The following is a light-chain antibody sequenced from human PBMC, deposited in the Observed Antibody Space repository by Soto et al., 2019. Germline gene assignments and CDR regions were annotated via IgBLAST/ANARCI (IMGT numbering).Light chain of an antibody. CDR3: TSYTSTSPYV. CDR1: SSDIGRYNF. J-gene: IGLJ1*01. CDR2: EAT. Sequence: QSALTQPASMSGSPGQSITISCTGTSSDIGRYNFVSWYQHHPGKAPKLIIYEATKRPSGVSYRFSGSKSGNTASLTIYGLQAEDEADYYCTSYTSTSPYVFGTGTKLTVL. V-gene: IGLV2-14*01.